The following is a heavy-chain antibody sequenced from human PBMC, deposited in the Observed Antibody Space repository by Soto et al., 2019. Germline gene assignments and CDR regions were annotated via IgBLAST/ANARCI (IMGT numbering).Heavy chain of an antibody. CDR2: ISAYNGNT. J-gene: IGHJ5*02. Sequence: ASVKVSCKASGYTFTSYGISWVRQAPGQGLEWMGWISAYNGNTNYAQKLQGRVTMTTDTSTSTAYMELRSLRSDDTAVYYCARGVILTGYYYPTNWFDPWGQGTLVT. D-gene: IGHD3-9*01. V-gene: IGHV1-18*01. CDR3: ARGVILTGYYYPTNWFDP. CDR1: GYTFTSYG.